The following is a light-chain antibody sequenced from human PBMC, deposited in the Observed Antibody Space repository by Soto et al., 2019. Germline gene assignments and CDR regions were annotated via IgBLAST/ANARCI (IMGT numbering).Light chain of an antibody. CDR1: QDISNY. J-gene: IGKJ5*01. CDR2: AAS. CDR3: QQTDSLPIT. Sequence: DIQMTQSPSSVSASVGARVTITCRASQDISNYLAWYQQKAGKAPKVLIYAASTLQSGVPSRFSGSGFGTHFTLTISSLQTEDFATYYCQQTDSLPITFGQGTRLEIK. V-gene: IGKV1-12*01.